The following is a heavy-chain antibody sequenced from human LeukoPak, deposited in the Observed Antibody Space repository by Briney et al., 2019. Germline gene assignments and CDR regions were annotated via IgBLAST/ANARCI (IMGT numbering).Heavy chain of an antibody. D-gene: IGHD2-15*01. V-gene: IGHV3-23*01. CDR2: ISGSGVST. J-gene: IGHJ4*02. CDR1: GFIFSNSATFRNYA. CDR3: AKDGQVVGPFDY. Sequence: PGESLRLSCTASGFIFSNSATFRNYAMSWVRQAPGKGIEWVSGISGSGVSTYYADAVKGRFTISRDNLKNTLYLQMSSLRAEDTAVYYCAKDGQVVGPFDYWGQGTLVTVSS.